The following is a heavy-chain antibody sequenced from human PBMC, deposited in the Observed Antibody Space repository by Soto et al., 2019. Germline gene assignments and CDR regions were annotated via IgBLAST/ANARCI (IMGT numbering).Heavy chain of an antibody. CDR2: ISSSSSYI. Sequence: GGSLRLSCAASGFTFSSYSMNWVRQAPGKGLEWVSSISSSSSYIYCADSVKGRFTISRDNAKNSLYLQMNSLRAEDTAVYYCARHIAAAAYVIFWGQGTMVTVSS. CDR3: ARHIAAAAYVIF. CDR1: GFTFSSYS. V-gene: IGHV3-21*01. J-gene: IGHJ3*01. D-gene: IGHD6-13*01.